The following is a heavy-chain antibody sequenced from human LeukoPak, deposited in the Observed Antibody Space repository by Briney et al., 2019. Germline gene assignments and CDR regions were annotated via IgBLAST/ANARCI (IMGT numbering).Heavy chain of an antibody. D-gene: IGHD3-22*01. CDR2: INPNSGGT. CDR3: ARDGYGSSGHRYYFDY. Sequence: ASVKVSCKASGYTFTGYYMHWVRQAPGQGLEWMGWINPNSGGTNYAQKFQGRVTMTRDTSISTAYMELSRLRSDDTAVYYCARDGYGSSGHRYYFDYWGQGTLVTVSS. V-gene: IGHV1-2*02. CDR1: GYTFTGYY. J-gene: IGHJ4*02.